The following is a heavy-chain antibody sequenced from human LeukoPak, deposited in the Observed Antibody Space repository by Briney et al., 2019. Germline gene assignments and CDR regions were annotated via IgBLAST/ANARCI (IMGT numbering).Heavy chain of an antibody. D-gene: IGHD3-10*01. Sequence: LPGGSLRLSCAASGFTFSSYWMSWVRQAPGKGLEWVANIKQDGSEKYYVDSVKGRFTISRDNAKNSLCLQMNSLRAEDTAVYYCARPMHYGSGSYYFYYGMDVWGQGTTVTVSS. J-gene: IGHJ6*02. CDR1: GFTFSSYW. CDR3: ARPMHYGSGSYYFYYGMDV. CDR2: IKQDGSEK. V-gene: IGHV3-7*01.